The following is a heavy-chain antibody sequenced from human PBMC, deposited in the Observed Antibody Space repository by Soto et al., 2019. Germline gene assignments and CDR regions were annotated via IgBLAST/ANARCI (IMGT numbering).Heavy chain of an antibody. CDR3: AKLPSGYYLVYFDY. V-gene: IGHV3-23*01. Sequence: PGGSLRLSCAASGFTFSSYAMSGVRQATGKGLEWVSAISGSGGSTYYADSVKGRFTISRDNSKNTLYLQMNSLRAEDTAVYYCAKLPSGYYLVYFDYWGQGTLVTVSS. CDR1: GFTFSSYA. CDR2: ISGSGGST. J-gene: IGHJ4*02. D-gene: IGHD3-22*01.